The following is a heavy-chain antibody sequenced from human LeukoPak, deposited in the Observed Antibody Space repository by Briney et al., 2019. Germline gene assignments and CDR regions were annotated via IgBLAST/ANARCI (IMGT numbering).Heavy chain of an antibody. Sequence: GGSLRLSCAASGFTFSSYSMSWVRQPPGKGLEWVSTLSGSGGRTYYEDSVKGRFTISRYNSKNTLYLQMNSLRAEDTAVYYCAKGVAVGFPYYFDYWGQGTLVTVSS. CDR3: AKGVAVGFPYYFDY. D-gene: IGHD6-19*01. CDR2: LSGSGGRT. CDR1: GFTFSSYS. V-gene: IGHV3-23*01. J-gene: IGHJ4*02.